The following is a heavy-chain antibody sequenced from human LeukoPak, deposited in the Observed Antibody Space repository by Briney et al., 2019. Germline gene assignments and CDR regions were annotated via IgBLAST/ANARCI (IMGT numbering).Heavy chain of an antibody. CDR3: ARIAVAGNRDY. CDR2: INPNSGGA. D-gene: IGHD6-19*01. J-gene: IGHJ4*02. Sequence: GASVKVSCKASGYTFTGYYMHWVRQAPGQGLEWMGWINPNSGGANYAQKFQGRVTMTRDTSISTAYMELSRLRSDDTAVHYCARIAVAGNRDYWGQGTLVTVSS. CDR1: GYTFTGYY. V-gene: IGHV1-2*02.